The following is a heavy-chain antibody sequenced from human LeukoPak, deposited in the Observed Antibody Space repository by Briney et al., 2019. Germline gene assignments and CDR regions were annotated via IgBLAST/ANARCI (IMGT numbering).Heavy chain of an antibody. CDR1: GFTFRNYY. D-gene: IGHD5-18*01. Sequence: GGSLRLSCAASGFTFRNYYMHWVRQAPGQGLEWMGWINPNSGGTNYAQKFQGWVTMTRDTSISTAYMELSRLRSDDTAVYYCARDSGGNSGYSYDTWGQGTLVTVSS. V-gene: IGHV1-2*04. J-gene: IGHJ5*02. CDR2: INPNSGGT. CDR3: ARDSGGNSGYSYDT.